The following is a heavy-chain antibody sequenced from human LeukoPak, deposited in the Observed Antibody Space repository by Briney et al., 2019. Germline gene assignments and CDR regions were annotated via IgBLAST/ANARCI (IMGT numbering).Heavy chain of an antibody. V-gene: IGHV4-59*01. CDR1: GGSISSYY. CDR3: ARGDYDFWSGSTWFDP. D-gene: IGHD3-3*01. CDR2: IYYSGST. J-gene: IGHJ5*02. Sequence: SETLSLTCTVSGGSISSYYWSWIRQPPGKGLEWIGYIYYSGSTNYNPSLKSRVTISVDTSKNQFSLKLSSVTAADTAVYYCARGDYDFWSGSTWFDPWGQGTLVTVSS.